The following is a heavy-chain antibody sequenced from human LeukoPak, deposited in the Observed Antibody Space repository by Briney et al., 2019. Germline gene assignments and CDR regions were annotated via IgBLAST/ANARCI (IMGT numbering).Heavy chain of an antibody. V-gene: IGHV4-59*08. D-gene: IGHD6-19*01. J-gene: IGHJ4*02. CDR3: ARSLGEQWPLPEGY. CDR1: GGSISSYY. CDR2: IYYSGST. Sequence: SETLSLTCTVSGGSISSYYWSWIRQPPGKGLEWIGYIYYSGSTNYNPSLKSRVTISVDTSKNQFSLKLSSVTAADTAVYYCARSLGEQWPLPEGYWGQGTLATVSS.